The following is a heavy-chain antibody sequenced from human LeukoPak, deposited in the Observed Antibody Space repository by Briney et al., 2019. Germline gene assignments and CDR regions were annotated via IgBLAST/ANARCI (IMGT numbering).Heavy chain of an antibody. Sequence: GGSLSLSCAASGFTFSSYNMNWVRQAPGKGLEWVSSITSDSRYMYYADSVKGRFTISRDNAKNSVFLQMNSLRAEDTAVYYCAAVIDYWGQGTLVTVSS. V-gene: IGHV3-21*01. CDR1: GFTFSSYN. J-gene: IGHJ4*02. CDR3: AAVIDY. CDR2: ITSDSRYM.